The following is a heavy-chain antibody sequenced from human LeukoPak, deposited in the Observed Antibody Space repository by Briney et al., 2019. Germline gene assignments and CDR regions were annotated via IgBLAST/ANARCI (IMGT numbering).Heavy chain of an antibody. J-gene: IGHJ4*02. D-gene: IGHD3-22*01. CDR1: GGSINTYY. CDR2: VSYSGNT. CDR3: ARYGAPYYYDTSGYSK. V-gene: IGHV4-59*01. Sequence: PSETLSLTCTVSGGSINTYYWTGIRQPPGKGLEGIGYVSYSGNTNYPPSLKSRLSISVDPSKNQFSLRLSSVTAADTAVYYCARYGAPYYYDTSGYSKWGQGTLVTVSS.